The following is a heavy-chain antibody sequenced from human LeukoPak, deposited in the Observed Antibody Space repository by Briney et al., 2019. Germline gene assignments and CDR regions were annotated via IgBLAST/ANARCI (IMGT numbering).Heavy chain of an antibody. CDR3: ARHPFGYCSGTSCPYYFDH. CDR1: GFTFSSYV. CDR2: ITGSSDST. D-gene: IGHD2-2*01. V-gene: IGHV3-23*01. J-gene: IGHJ4*02. Sequence: PGGSLRLSCAASGFTFSSYVMSWVRQAPGKGLEWVSAITGSSDSTYYADSVKGRFTISRDNSKNTLHLQISSLRAEDTAVYYCARHPFGYCSGTSCPYYFDHWGQGTLVTVSS.